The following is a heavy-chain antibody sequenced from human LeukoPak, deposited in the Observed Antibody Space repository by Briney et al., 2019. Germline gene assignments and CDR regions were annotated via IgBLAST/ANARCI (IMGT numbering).Heavy chain of an antibody. CDR1: GFTFSSYW. V-gene: IGHV3-21*01. Sequence: PGGSLRLSCAASGFTFSSYWMHWVRQAPGKGLEWVSSIDTSSSYRYYADSVKGRFTISRDNAKNSLYLQMNSLRAEDTAVYYCARDNGGYSYGDWYFDLWGRGTLVTVSS. CDR3: ARDNGGYSYGDWYFDL. CDR2: IDTSSSYR. J-gene: IGHJ2*01. D-gene: IGHD5-18*01.